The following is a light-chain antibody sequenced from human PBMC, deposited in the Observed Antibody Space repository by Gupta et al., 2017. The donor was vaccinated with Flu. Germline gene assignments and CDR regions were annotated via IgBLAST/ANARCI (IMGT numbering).Light chain of an antibody. V-gene: IGKV3-15*01. CDR3: QQYDDWPPIT. J-gene: IGKJ5*01. Sequence: EIVMTQSPDTLSVSPGERATLSCRASQSVSNNLAWYQHKPGRAPRLLIYGASTRATGIADRFSGSGSGTEFTLTISSLQSEDFAVYYCQQYDDWPPITFGQGTRLEIK. CDR2: GAS. CDR1: QSVSNN.